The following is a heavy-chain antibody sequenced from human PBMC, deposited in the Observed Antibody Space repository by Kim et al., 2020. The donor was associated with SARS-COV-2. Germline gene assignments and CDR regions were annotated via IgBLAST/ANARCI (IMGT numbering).Heavy chain of an antibody. J-gene: IGHJ6*01. D-gene: IGHD3-3*01. CDR3: ARERGYYDFWSGYTYYY. CDR1: GFTFSSYA. CDR2: ISYDGSNK. V-gene: IGHV3-30-3*01. Sequence: GGSLRLSCAASGFTFSSYAMHWVRQAPGKGLEWVAVISYDGSNKYYADSVKGRFTISRDNSKNTLYLQMNSLRAEDTAVYYCARERGYYDFWSGYTYYY.